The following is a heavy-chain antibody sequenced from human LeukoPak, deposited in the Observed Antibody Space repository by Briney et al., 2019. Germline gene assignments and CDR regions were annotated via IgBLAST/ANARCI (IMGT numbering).Heavy chain of an antibody. CDR2: IRYDGSNK. D-gene: IGHD2/OR15-2a*01. V-gene: IGHV3-30*02. J-gene: IGHJ4*02. Sequence: GGSLRLSCAASGFTFSSYGMHWVRQAPGKGLEWVAFIRYDGSNKYYADSVKGRFTISRDDSKNTLYPQMNSLRAEDTAVYYCAAHPGYTFTFDYWGQGTLVTVSS. CDR3: AAHPGYTFTFDY. CDR1: GFTFSSYG.